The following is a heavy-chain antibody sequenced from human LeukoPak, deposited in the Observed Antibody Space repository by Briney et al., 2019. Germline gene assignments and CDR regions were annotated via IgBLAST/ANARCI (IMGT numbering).Heavy chain of an antibody. Sequence: SVKVSCKASGYTFTSYGISWVRQAPGQGLEWMGGIIPIFSTTNYAQRFQGRVTITMDESTSTAYMELNSLRSEDTAVYYCARARGADYYYYYTDVWGKGTTVTVSS. D-gene: IGHD1-26*01. CDR3: ARARGADYYYYYTDV. J-gene: IGHJ6*03. CDR2: IIPIFSTT. CDR1: GYTFTSYG. V-gene: IGHV1-69*05.